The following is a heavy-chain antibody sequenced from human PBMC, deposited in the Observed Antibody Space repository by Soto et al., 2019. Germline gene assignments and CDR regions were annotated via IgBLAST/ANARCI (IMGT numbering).Heavy chain of an antibody. CDR3: ARGPRYYDSSGYYYDNSFRHSPEDY. CDR2: IYYSGST. CDR1: GGSISSGDYY. Sequence: PSETLSLTCTVSGGSISSGDYYWSWIRQPPGKGLERIGYIYYSGSTYYNPSLKSRVTISVDTSKNQFSLKLSSVTAADTAVYYCARGPRYYDSSGYYYDNSFRHSPEDYWGQGTLVTVSS. V-gene: IGHV4-30-4*01. D-gene: IGHD3-22*01. J-gene: IGHJ4*02.